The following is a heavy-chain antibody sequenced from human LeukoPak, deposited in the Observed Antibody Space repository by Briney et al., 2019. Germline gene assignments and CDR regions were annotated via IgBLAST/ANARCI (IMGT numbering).Heavy chain of an antibody. CDR1: GFTFSSYW. CDR2: IKQDGSEK. Sequence: GGSLRLSCAASGFTFSSYWMSWVRKAPGKGLEWVANIKQDGSEKYYVDSVKGRFTISRDNAKNSLYLQMNSLRAEDTAVYYCARESIAATFYYFDYWGQGTLVTVSS. D-gene: IGHD6-6*01. J-gene: IGHJ4*02. V-gene: IGHV3-7*01. CDR3: ARESIAATFYYFDY.